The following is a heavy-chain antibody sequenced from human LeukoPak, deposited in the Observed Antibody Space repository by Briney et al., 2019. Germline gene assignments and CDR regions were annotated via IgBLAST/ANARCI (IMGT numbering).Heavy chain of an antibody. Sequence: GGSLRLSCAASGFTFSSYSMNWVRQAPGQGLEWISYINTSSSTTYYADSVKGRFTISRDNAKNLLYLQTNSLRAEDTAVYYCARGTGQQGLGYWGQGTLVTVSS. CDR2: INTSSSTT. CDR1: GFTFSSYS. J-gene: IGHJ4*02. CDR3: ARGTGQQGLGY. V-gene: IGHV3-48*01. D-gene: IGHD6-19*01.